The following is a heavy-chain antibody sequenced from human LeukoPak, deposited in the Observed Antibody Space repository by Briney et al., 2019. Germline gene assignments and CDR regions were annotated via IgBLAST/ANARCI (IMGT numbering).Heavy chain of an antibody. CDR3: ARGRRHWFDP. CDR2: IYHSGST. V-gene: IGHV4-30-2*01. CDR1: GGSISSGGYS. Sequence: SETLSLTCTVSGGSISSGGYSWSWIRQPPGKGLEWIGYIYHSGSTYYNPSLKSRVTISVDRSKNQFSLKLSSVTAADTAVYYCARGRRHWFDPWGQGTLVTVSS. J-gene: IGHJ5*02.